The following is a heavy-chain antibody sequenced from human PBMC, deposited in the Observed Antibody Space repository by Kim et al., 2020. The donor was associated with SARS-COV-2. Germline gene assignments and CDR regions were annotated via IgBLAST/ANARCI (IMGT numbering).Heavy chain of an antibody. Sequence: SETLSLTCAVYGGSFSGYYWSWIRQPPGKGLEWIGEINHSGSTNYNPSLKSRVTISVDTSKNQFSLKLSSVTAADTAVYYCARISSSSGGYWGQGTLVTVSS. CDR3: ARISSSSGGY. V-gene: IGHV4-34*01. J-gene: IGHJ4*02. CDR2: INHSGST. CDR1: GGSFSGYY. D-gene: IGHD6-6*01.